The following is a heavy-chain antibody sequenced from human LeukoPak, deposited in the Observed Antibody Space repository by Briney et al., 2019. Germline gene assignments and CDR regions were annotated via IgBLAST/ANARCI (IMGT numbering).Heavy chain of an antibody. J-gene: IGHJ4*02. CDR3: AREGDLTSFDY. CDR2: INAGNGNT. CDR1: GYTFTSYA. Sequence: GASVKVSCKASGYTFTSYAMNWVRQAPGQRLEWVGWINAGNGNTKYSQKFQGRVTITRDTSASTAYMELSSLRSEDTAVYYCAREGDLTSFDYWGQGTLVTVSS. V-gene: IGHV1-3*01. D-gene: IGHD3-16*01.